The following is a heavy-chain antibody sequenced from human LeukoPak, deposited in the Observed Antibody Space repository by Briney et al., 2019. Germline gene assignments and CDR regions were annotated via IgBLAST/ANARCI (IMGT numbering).Heavy chain of an antibody. CDR3: ARDPRQNTYYYDSSGPYFDL. CDR1: GGSISSSSYY. CDR2: IYYSGST. V-gene: IGHV4-39*07. J-gene: IGHJ2*01. Sequence: SETLSLTCTVSGGSISSSSYYWGWIRQPPGKGLEWIGSIYYSGSTYYNPSLKSRVTISVDTSKNQFSLKLSSVTAADTAVYYCARDPRQNTYYYDSSGPYFDLWGRGTLVTVSS. D-gene: IGHD3-22*01.